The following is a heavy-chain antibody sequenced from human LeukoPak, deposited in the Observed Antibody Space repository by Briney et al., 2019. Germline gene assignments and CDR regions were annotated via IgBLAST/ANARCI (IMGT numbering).Heavy chain of an antibody. D-gene: IGHD2-15*01. CDR3: AKDLQGGGLLYPYYFDY. J-gene: IGHJ4*02. CDR2: IRYDGSNK. Sequence: GGSLRLSCAASGFTFSSYGMHWVRQAPGKGLEWVAFIRYDGSNKYYADSVKGRFTISRDNSKNTLYLQMNSLRAEDTAVYYCAKDLQGGGLLYPYYFDYWGQGTLVTVSS. CDR1: GFTFSSYG. V-gene: IGHV3-30*02.